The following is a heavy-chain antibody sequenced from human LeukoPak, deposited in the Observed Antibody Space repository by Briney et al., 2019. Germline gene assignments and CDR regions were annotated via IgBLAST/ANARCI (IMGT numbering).Heavy chain of an antibody. Sequence: SQTLSLTCAISGDSVSSNSAAWHWIRQSPSRGLEWLARKHYRSNEYNDYTLYVKSRITVHPDTSKNQFSLQLNSSNHEATAVYYCGRGAGTWDDGFDPWGQGTLVTVSS. V-gene: IGHV6-1*01. CDR3: GRGAGTWDDGFDP. CDR2: KHYRSNEYN. D-gene: IGHD1-1*01. CDR1: GDSVSSNSAA. J-gene: IGHJ5*02.